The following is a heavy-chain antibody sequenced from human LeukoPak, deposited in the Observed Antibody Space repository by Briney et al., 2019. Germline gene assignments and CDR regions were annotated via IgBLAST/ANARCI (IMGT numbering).Heavy chain of an antibody. CDR3: ARDSSGWYHWFDP. Sequence: ASVKVSCKASGYTFTSYTIHWVRQAPGQRLEWMGWINVGNGNTKYSQKFQGRITITRDTSASTVYMELSSLRSEDMAVYYCARDSSGWYHWFDPWGQGSLVTVSS. CDR1: GYTFTSYT. V-gene: IGHV1-3*03. J-gene: IGHJ5*02. CDR2: INVGNGNT. D-gene: IGHD6-19*01.